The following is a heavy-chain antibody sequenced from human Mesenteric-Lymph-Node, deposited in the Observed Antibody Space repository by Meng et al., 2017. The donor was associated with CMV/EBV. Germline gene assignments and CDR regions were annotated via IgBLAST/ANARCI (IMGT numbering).Heavy chain of an antibody. CDR2: IHYSGST. D-gene: IGHD1-20*01. CDR1: GGSVRTDNW. Sequence: GSLRLSCALSGGSVRTDNWWSWVRQSPGKGLEWIGEIHYSGSTNYNPSLKSRVTMSMDTSKDEFFLKLNSVTAADTAVYYCAGSFNWNRFDPWGQGSLVTVSS. CDR3: AGSFNWNRFDP. V-gene: IGHV4-4*02. J-gene: IGHJ5*02.